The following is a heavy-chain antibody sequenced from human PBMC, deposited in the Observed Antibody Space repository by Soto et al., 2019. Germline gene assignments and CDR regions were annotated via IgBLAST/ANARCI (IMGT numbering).Heavy chain of an antibody. CDR2: ISYDGSNK. D-gene: IGHD2-2*01. V-gene: IGHV3-30-3*01. CDR3: ARESRYCSSTSCYSIYGMDV. CDR1: GFTFSSYA. Sequence: GGSLRLSCAASGFTFSSYAMHWVRQAPGKGLEWVAVISYDGSNKYYADSVKGRFTISRDNSKNTLYLQMNSLRAEDTAVYYCARESRYCSSTSCYSIYGMDVWGQGTTVTVSS. J-gene: IGHJ6*02.